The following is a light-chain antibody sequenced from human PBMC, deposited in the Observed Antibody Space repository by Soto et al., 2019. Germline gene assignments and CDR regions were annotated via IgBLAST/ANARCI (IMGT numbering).Light chain of an antibody. V-gene: IGKV1-5*01. CDR1: QSISSW. CDR2: DAS. CDR3: QQSGT. J-gene: IGKJ1*01. Sequence: DIQMTQSPSTLPASVGDRVTITCRASQSISSWLAWYQQKPGKAPKLLIYDASSLESGVPSRFSGSGSGTEFTLTISSLQPDDFATYYCQQSGTFGQGTKLEIK.